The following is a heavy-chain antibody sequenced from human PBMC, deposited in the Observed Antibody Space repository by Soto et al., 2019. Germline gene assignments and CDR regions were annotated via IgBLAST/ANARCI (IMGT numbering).Heavy chain of an antibody. V-gene: IGHV4-31*02. D-gene: IGHD2-21*02. Sequence: KCLEWIVYIYSSLSTYSNPSLKSRVTISVDTSKNQFSLKLSSVTAADTAVYCCSRLNDFDTYYYYYMDVWGKGTTVTVS. CDR2: IYSSLST. CDR3: SRLNDFDTYYYYYMDV. J-gene: IGHJ6*03.